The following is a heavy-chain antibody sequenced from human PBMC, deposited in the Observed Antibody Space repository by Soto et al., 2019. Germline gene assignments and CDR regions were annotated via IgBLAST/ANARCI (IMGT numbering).Heavy chain of an antibody. CDR1: GFTFSSYG. CDR3: ARDHDPNYYYYGMDV. CDR2: IWYDGSNK. D-gene: IGHD1-1*01. V-gene: IGHV3-33*01. Sequence: GGSLRLSCAASGFTFSSYGMHWVRQAPGKGLEWVAVIWYDGSNKYYADSVKGRFTISRDNSKNTLYLQMNSLRAEDTAVYYCARDHDPNYYYYGMDVWGQGTTVTVSS. J-gene: IGHJ6*02.